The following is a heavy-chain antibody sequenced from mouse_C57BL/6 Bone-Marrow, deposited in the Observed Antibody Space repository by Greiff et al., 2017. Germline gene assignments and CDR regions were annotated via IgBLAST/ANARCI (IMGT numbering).Heavy chain of an antibody. D-gene: IGHD2-12*01. CDR3: ARASPTLITPDIDY. CDR2: ISDGGSYI. V-gene: IGHV5-4*01. Sequence: EVHLVESGGGLVKPGGSLKLSCAASGFTFSSYAMSWVRQTPEKRLEWVATISDGGSYIYYPDNVKGRFTICRDNAKNNLYLQMSHMKSEDTSMYYCARASPTLITPDIDYWGQGTTLTVSS. J-gene: IGHJ2*01. CDR1: GFTFSSYA.